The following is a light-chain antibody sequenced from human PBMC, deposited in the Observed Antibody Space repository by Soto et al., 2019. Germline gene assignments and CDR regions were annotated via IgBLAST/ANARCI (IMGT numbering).Light chain of an antibody. V-gene: IGLV2-14*02. J-gene: IGLJ2*01. CDR2: EGS. Sequence: QSVLTQPASVSGSPGQSITISCTGTSSDVGSYNLVSWYQQHPGKAPKLMIYEGSKRPSGVSNRFSGSKSGNTASLTLSGLQAEDEADYYCNSDTNSSAVVFGGGTKVTVL. CDR1: SSDVGSYNL. CDR3: NSDTNSSAVV.